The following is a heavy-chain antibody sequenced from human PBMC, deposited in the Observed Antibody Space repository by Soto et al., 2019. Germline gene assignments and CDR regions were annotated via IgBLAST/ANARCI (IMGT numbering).Heavy chain of an antibody. CDR3: ATRRGGYDPHLRY. D-gene: IGHD3-16*01. V-gene: IGHV4-30-4*01. CDR1: GGSISSGDYF. CDR2: IYYSGIT. J-gene: IGHJ4*02. Sequence: PSETLSLTCTVSGGSISSGDYFWSWIRQPPGKGLEWIGYIYYSGITYYNPSLKSRVTISVDTSKNQFSLKLSSVTAADTAVYYCATRRGGYDPHLRYWGQGTLVTVSS.